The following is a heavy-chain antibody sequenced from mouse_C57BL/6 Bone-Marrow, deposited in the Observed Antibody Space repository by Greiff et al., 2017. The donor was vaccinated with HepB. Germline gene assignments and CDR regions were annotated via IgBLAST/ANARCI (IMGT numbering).Heavy chain of an antibody. V-gene: IGHV1-64*01. CDR1: GYTFTSYW. CDR2: IHPNSGST. J-gene: IGHJ3*01. D-gene: IGHD2-4*01. CDR3: ARNPYMITTGRFAY. Sequence: QVQLQQPGAELVKPGASVKLSCKASGYTFTSYWMHWVKQRPGQGLEWIGMIHPNSGSTNYNEKFKSKATLTVDKSSSTAYMQLSSLTSEDSAVYYCARNPYMITTGRFAYWGQGTLVTVSA.